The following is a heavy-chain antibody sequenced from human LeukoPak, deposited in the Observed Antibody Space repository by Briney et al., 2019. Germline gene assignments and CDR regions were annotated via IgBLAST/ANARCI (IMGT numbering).Heavy chain of an antibody. Sequence: RGGSLRLSCAASGFPFDDYAMHWVRQAPGKGLEWVSGISWNSGSIGYADSVKGRFTISRDNAKNSLYLQMNSLRAEDTALYYCAKADLRGPTTVTAIDYWGQGTLVTVSS. D-gene: IGHD4-17*01. V-gene: IGHV3-9*01. CDR1: GFPFDDYA. J-gene: IGHJ4*02. CDR2: ISWNSGSI. CDR3: AKADLRGPTTVTAIDY.